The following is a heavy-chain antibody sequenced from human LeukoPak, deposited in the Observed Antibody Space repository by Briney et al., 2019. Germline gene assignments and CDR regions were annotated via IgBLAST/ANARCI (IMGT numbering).Heavy chain of an antibody. Sequence: SETLSLTCTVSGGSISSGSYYWSWIRQPAGKGLEWIGRIYTSGSTNYNPSLKSRVTMSVDTSKNQFSLKLSSVTAADTAVYYCARDSGWYNYWGQGTLVTVSS. CDR3: ARDSGWYNY. J-gene: IGHJ4*02. D-gene: IGHD6-13*01. CDR2: IYTSGST. V-gene: IGHV4-61*02. CDR1: GGSISSGSYY.